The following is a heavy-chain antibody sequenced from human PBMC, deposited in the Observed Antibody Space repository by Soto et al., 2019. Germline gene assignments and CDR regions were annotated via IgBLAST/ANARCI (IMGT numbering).Heavy chain of an antibody. CDR1: GYSFTDYH. J-gene: IGHJ6*02. Sequence: ASVKVSCKASGYSFTDYHIHWVRQAPGQGLEWLGRINPKSGGTSTAQKFQGWVTMATDTSISTASMELTRLTSDDTAIYYCARGDSTDCSNGVCSFFYNHDMDVWGQGTTVTVSS. CDR2: INPKSGGT. V-gene: IGHV1-2*04. CDR3: ARGDSTDCSNGVCSFFYNHDMDV. D-gene: IGHD2-8*01.